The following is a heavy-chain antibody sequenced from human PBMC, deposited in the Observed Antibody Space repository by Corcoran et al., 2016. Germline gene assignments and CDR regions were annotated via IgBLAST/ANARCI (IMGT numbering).Heavy chain of an antibody. V-gene: IGHV4-34*01. D-gene: IGHD3-10*01. Sequence: QVQLQQWGAGLLKPSETLSLTCAVYGGSFSGYYWSWIRQPPGKGLEWIGQISHNGYTKYNPSLKSRVTISGDTSKNQFSLKLSSVTAADTAVYYGARHGGWYFDLWGRDTLVTVSS. CDR2: ISHNGYT. CDR3: ARHGGWYFDL. J-gene: IGHJ2*01. CDR1: GGSFSGYY.